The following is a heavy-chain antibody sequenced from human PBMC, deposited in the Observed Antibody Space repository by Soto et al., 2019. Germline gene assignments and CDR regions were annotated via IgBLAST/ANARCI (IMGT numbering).Heavy chain of an antibody. V-gene: IGHV4-39*01. CDR3: ARLLNGSGNIDY. Sequence: SETLSLTCAVSGGSISISSYYWCWILQPPGKGLEWIGSIYYSGSTYYNPSLKSRVTISVDTSKNQFSLKLSSVTAADTAVYYCARLLNGSGNIDYWGQGTLVTVSS. D-gene: IGHD3-10*01. CDR2: IYYSGST. J-gene: IGHJ4*02. CDR1: GGSISISSYY.